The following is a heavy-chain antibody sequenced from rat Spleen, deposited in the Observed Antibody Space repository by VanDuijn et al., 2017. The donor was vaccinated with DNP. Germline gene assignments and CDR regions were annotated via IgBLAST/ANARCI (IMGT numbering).Heavy chain of an antibody. CDR2: IIYDGSRT. CDR3: TSNPHIRTAAPFDY. J-gene: IGHJ2*01. D-gene: IGHD3-8*01. Sequence: EVQLVESGGDLVQPGRSLKLSCVASGFIFSDYNMAWVRQAPKTGLEWVANIIYDGSRTHYRDSVKGRFTVSRDNAKNTLYLQMDSLRSEDTATYYCTSNPHIRTAAPFDYWGQGVMVTVSS. V-gene: IGHV5S10*01. CDR1: GFIFSDYN.